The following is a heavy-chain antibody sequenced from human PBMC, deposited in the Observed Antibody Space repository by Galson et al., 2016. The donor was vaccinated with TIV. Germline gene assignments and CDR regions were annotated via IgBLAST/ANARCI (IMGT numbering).Heavy chain of an antibody. V-gene: IGHV1-8*02. CDR2: MNPNSGNT. CDR1: GYTFTSYD. Sequence: SVKVSCKASGYTFTSYDINWVRQAPGQGLEWMGWMNPNSGNTGYAQKFRGRVTMTRNTAVRTAYMELSSLRSEDTAVYYCARSGDYGDYWGQGTLATVSS. J-gene: IGHJ4*02. CDR3: ARSGDYGDY. D-gene: IGHD4-17*01.